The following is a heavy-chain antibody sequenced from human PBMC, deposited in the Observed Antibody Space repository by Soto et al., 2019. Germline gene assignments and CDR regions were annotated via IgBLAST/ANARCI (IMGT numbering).Heavy chain of an antibody. J-gene: IGHJ6*02. V-gene: IGHV3-30*18. Sequence: GGSLRLSCAASGFTFSSYGMHWVRQAPGKGLEWVAVISYDGSNKYYADSVKGRFTISRDNSKNTLYLQMNSLRAEDTAVYYCAKDVSRYCSSTSCYLNYGMDVWGQGTTVTVSS. CDR1: GFTFSSYG. D-gene: IGHD2-2*01. CDR3: AKDVSRYCSSTSCYLNYGMDV. CDR2: ISYDGSNK.